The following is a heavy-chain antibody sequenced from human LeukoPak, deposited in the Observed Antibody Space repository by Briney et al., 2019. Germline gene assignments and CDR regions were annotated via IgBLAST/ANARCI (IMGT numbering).Heavy chain of an antibody. V-gene: IGHV3-66*01. Sequence: GGSLRLSCAASGFTVSSNYMSWVRQAPGKGLEWVSVIYSGGSTYYADSVKGRFTISRDNSKNTLYLQMNSLRAEDTAVYYCAREPTTYYDFWSGPTPYGMDVWGQGTTVTISS. CDR2: IYSGGST. D-gene: IGHD3-3*01. CDR1: GFTVSSNY. J-gene: IGHJ6*02. CDR3: AREPTTYYDFWSGPTPYGMDV.